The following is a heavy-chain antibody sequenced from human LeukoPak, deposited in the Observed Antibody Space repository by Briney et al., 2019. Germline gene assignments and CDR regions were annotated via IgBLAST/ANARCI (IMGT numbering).Heavy chain of an antibody. V-gene: IGHV4-4*07. Sequence: SETLSLTCTVSGGSISSYYWSWIRQPAGKGLEWIGRIYTSGGTNYNPSLKSRVTMSVDTSKNQFSLKLSSVTAADTAVYYCARVSIVGATAAYWYFDLWGRGTLVTVSS. CDR2: IYTSGGT. D-gene: IGHD1-26*01. CDR1: GGSISSYY. J-gene: IGHJ2*01. CDR3: ARVSIVGATAAYWYFDL.